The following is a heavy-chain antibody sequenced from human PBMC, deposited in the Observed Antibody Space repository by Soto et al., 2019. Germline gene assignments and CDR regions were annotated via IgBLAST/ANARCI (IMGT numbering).Heavy chain of an antibody. CDR2: MSGVARST. Sequence: PGGSLRLSCEASGFTFGDYAMTWVRQAPGKGLEWVSGMSGVARSTFYADSVRDRFTISRDNSKNTLYLQMNSLRAEDTAVYYCAKLSGYSSSWYPRSLFDYWGQGTLVTVSS. CDR1: GFTFGDYA. CDR3: AKLSGYSSSWYPRSLFDY. J-gene: IGHJ4*02. V-gene: IGHV3-23*01. D-gene: IGHD6-13*01.